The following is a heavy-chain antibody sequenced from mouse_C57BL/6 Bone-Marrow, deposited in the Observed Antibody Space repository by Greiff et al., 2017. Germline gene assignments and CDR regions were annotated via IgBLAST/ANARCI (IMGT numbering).Heavy chain of an antibody. Sequence: VKLVESGPGLVQPSQSLSITCTVSGFSLTSYGVHWFRQSPGKGREGLGVIWRGGSTDYNAAFMSRLSITKDNSKSQVFFKMNSLQADDTAIYYCAKDYSNYVAMDYWGQGTSVTVSS. CDR2: IWRGGST. D-gene: IGHD2-5*01. CDR1: GFSLTSYG. CDR3: AKDYSNYVAMDY. V-gene: IGHV2-5*01. J-gene: IGHJ4*01.